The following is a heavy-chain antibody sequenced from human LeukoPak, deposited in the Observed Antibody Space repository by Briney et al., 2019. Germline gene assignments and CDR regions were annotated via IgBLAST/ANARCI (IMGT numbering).Heavy chain of an antibody. CDR3: ARIRPGNYFDY. CDR2: IKEDGSGE. J-gene: IGHJ4*02. CDR1: GFTFSIYW. V-gene: IGHV3-7*01. D-gene: IGHD6-6*01. Sequence: GGSLRLPCTASGFTFSIYWMSWVRQAPGKGLEWVASIKEDGSGEHYVDSVKGRFTISRDNARNSVHVQMNCLRAEDTAVYFCARIRPGNYFDYWGQGALVTVSS.